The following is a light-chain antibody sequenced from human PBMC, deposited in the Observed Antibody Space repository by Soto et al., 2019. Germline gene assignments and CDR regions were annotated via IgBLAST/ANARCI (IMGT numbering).Light chain of an antibody. J-gene: IGKJ1*01. Sequence: IVLTQSPGTLSLSPVERATLSCRASQSVTTQLAWYQQKPGQAPRLLIYGASSRATGIPDRFSGSGSGTDFTLTISRLEPEDYAVYYCQQYNNWPTFGQGTKVDIK. CDR2: GAS. V-gene: IGKV3-20*01. CDR1: QSVTTQ. CDR3: QQYNNWPT.